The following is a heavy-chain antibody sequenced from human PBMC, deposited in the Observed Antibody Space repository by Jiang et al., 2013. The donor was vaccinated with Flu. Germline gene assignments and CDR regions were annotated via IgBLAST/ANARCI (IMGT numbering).Heavy chain of an antibody. CDR1: GFTFSSYS. CDR3: ARAGPVAGSNYYYYYGMDV. D-gene: IGHD6-19*01. V-gene: IGHV3-21*01. Sequence: VQLVESGGGLVKPGGSLRLSCAASGFTFSSYSMNWVRQAPGKGLEWVSSISSSSSYIYYADSVKGRFTISRDNAKNSLYLQMNSLRAEDTAVYYCARAGPVAGSNYYYYYGMDVWGQGTTVTVSS. CDR2: ISSSSSYI. J-gene: IGHJ6*02.